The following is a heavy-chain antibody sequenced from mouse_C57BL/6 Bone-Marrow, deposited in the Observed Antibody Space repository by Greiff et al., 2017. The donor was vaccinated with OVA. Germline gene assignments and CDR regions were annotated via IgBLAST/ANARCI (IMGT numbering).Heavy chain of an antibody. J-gene: IGHJ4*01. Sequence: VKLVESGAELVKPGASVKLSCKASGYTFTEYTIHWVKQRSGQGLEWIGWFYPGSGSIKYNEKFKDKATLTADKSSSTVYMELSRLTSEDSAVYFCARHEDALHYYGSLYAMDYWGQGTSVTVSS. V-gene: IGHV1-62-2*01. CDR1: GYTFTEYT. CDR3: ARHEDALHYYGSLYAMDY. CDR2: FYPGSGSI. D-gene: IGHD1-1*01.